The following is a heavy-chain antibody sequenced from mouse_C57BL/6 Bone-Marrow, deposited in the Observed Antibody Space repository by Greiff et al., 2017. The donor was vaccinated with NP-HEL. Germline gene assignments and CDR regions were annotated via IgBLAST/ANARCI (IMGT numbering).Heavy chain of an antibody. J-gene: IGHJ1*03. V-gene: IGHV1-58*01. Sequence: EVMLVESGAELVRPGSSVKMSCKTSGYTFTSYGINWVKQRPGQGLEWIGYIYIGNGYTEYNEKFKGKATLTSDTSSSTAYMQLSSLTSEDSAIYFCARSGITTWRRHWYFDVWGTGTTVTVSS. CDR2: IYIGNGYT. CDR1: GYTFTSYG. D-gene: IGHD2-4*01. CDR3: ARSGITTWRRHWYFDV.